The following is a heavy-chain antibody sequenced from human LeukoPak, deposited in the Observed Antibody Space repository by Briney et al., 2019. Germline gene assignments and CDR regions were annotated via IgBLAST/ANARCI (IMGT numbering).Heavy chain of an antibody. CDR2: IKQDGSEK. J-gene: IGHJ6*02. CDR3: SSSWDYYYYGMDV. CDR1: GFTFSSYW. Sequence: PGGSLRLSCAASGFTFSSYWMSWVRQAPGKGLEWVANIKQDGSEKYYVDSVKGRFTISRDNAKNSLYLQMSSLRAEDTAVYYCSSSWDYYYYGMDVWGQGTTVTVSS. V-gene: IGHV3-7*01. D-gene: IGHD6-6*01.